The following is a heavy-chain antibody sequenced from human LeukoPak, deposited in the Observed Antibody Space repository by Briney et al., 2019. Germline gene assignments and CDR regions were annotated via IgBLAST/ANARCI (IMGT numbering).Heavy chain of an antibody. Sequence: PGGSWRLSFEPSGFPFGAYAMNWVRRAPARGLEGVAFIYYDGSIKYYADSVKGRFTTSRDNSKNMLYLQMNSLSAEDTAVYYCARGPGYSSGWYVLSVDYWGQGTLVTVSS. J-gene: IGHJ4*02. CDR3: ARGPGYSSGWYVLSVDY. V-gene: IGHV3-30-3*01. CDR2: IYYDGSIK. CDR1: GFPFGAYA. D-gene: IGHD6-19*01.